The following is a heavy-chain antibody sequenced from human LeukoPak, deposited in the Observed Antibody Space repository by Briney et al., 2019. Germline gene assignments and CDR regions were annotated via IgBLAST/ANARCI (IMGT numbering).Heavy chain of an antibody. J-gene: IGHJ4*02. Sequence: PGGSLRLSCVASGFTVSSYYVSWVRQAPGKGLEWVSVIYSGGSTYYADSVKGRFTISRDNSKNTLYLQMNSLRAEDTAVYYCAKDPGYCSSTSCRDYFDYWGQGTLVTVSS. V-gene: IGHV3-53*01. CDR2: IYSGGST. CDR3: AKDPGYCSSTSCRDYFDY. CDR1: GFTVSSYY. D-gene: IGHD2-2*01.